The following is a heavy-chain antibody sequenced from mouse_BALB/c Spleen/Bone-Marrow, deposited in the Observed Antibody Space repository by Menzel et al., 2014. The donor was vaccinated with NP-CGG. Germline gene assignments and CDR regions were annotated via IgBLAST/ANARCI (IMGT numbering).Heavy chain of an antibody. V-gene: IGHV1-69*02. J-gene: IGHJ3*01. CDR3: ARRELGPRWFTY. D-gene: IGHD3-1*01. CDR2: IDPSDSYT. CDR1: GYTFTSYW. Sequence: VQLKESGAEFVKPGASVKLSCKASGYTFTSYWMHWVKQRPGQGLEWIGEIDPSDSYTNYNQKFKGKATLTVDKSSSTAYMQLSSLTSEDSAVYYCARRELGPRWFTYWGQGTLVTVSA.